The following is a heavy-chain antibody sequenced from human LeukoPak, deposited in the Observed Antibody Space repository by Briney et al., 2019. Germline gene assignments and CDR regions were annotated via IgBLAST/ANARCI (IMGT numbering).Heavy chain of an antibody. CDR3: ARLAVMEVIDFDI. Sequence: KPSETLSLTCAVYGESFSGYFWNWIRQTPGKGLEWIGEINHGGNTRYNPSLKSRVAISIDTSANQFSLNLNSVTAADTAVYYCARLAVMEVIDFDIWGQGTLVTVSS. D-gene: IGHD3-16*01. V-gene: IGHV4-34*01. J-gene: IGHJ3*02. CDR1: GESFSGYF. CDR2: INHGGNT.